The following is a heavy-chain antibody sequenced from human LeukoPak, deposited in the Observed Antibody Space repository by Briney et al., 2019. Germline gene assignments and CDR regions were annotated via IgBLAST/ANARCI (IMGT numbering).Heavy chain of an antibody. CDR1: GGTFSSYA. J-gene: IGHJ6*03. CDR2: IIPIFGTA. V-gene: IGHV1-69*05. D-gene: IGHD1-26*01. Sequence: SVKVSCKASGGTFSSYAISWVRQAPGQGLEWMGGIIPIFGTANYAQKFQGRVTITTDESTSTAYMELSSLRSEDTAVYYCARGLSVGAPYYYYYYMDVWGKGTTVTVSS. CDR3: ARGLSVGAPYYYYYYMDV.